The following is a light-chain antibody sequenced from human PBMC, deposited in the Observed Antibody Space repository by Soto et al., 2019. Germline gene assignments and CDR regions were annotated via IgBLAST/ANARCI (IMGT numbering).Light chain of an antibody. Sequence: DIQMTQSPSTLSASVGDRVTITCRASQSISSWLAWYQQKPGKAPKLLIYKASSLESGFPSRFSGSGSGTEFTLTISSLQPDDFATYYCQQYNSYITFGPGTKVDIK. J-gene: IGKJ3*01. CDR3: QQYNSYIT. CDR1: QSISSW. V-gene: IGKV1-5*03. CDR2: KAS.